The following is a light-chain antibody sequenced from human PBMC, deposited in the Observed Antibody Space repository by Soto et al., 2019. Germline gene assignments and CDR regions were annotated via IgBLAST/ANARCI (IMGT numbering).Light chain of an antibody. CDR2: DAS. Sequence: DIQLTQSPSPLSAAVGDSVTITCRASQKIRNLLAWYQQKPGRAPKTLIFDASTLRTGVPSRFSGSGSGSEFNFTITGLQPDDFASYFCQQYYTYATFGHGTRLEI. CDR3: QQYYTYAT. V-gene: IGKV1-5*01. J-gene: IGKJ5*01. CDR1: QKIRNL.